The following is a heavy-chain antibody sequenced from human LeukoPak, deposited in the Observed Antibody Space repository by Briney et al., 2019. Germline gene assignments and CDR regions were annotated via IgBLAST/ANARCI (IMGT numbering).Heavy chain of an antibody. CDR2: ISYDGSNK. CDR1: GFTFSSYA. V-gene: IGHV3-30-3*01. CDR3: ASSVTTLYYFDY. D-gene: IGHD4-17*01. Sequence: PGGSPRLSCAASGFTFSSYAMHWVRQAPGKGLEWVAVISYDGSNKYYADSVKGRFTISGDNSKNTLYLQMNSLRAEDTAVYYCASSVTTLYYFDYWGQGTLVTVSS. J-gene: IGHJ4*02.